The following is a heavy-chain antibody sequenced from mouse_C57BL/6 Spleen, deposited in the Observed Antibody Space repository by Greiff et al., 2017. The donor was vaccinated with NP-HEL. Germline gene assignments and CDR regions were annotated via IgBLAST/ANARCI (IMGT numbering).Heavy chain of an antibody. CDR2: IDPNSGGT. D-gene: IGHD2-4*01. J-gene: IGHJ4*01. Sequence: QVQLQQPGAELVKPGASVKLSCKASGYTFTSYWMHWVKQRPGRGLEWIGRIDPNSGGTKYNEKFKSKATPTVDKPSSTAYMQLSSLTSEDSAVYYCARGITTTNYYAMDYWGQGTSVTVSS. V-gene: IGHV1-72*01. CDR1: GYTFTSYW. CDR3: ARGITTTNYYAMDY.